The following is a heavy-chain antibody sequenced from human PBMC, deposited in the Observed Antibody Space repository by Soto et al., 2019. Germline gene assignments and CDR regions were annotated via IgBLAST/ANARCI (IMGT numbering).Heavy chain of an antibody. D-gene: IGHD6-19*01. CDR2: ISVSSSYI. Sequence: EVPLVESGGGLVRPGGSLRLSCVASRSAFSSYSISWVRQAPGKGLEWVSSISVSSSYIYYAASVKGRFIISRDNEATSVYLQMKNLRADDTAVYYCATIQRSGPSWGMDVWGQGTTVIVSS. V-gene: IGHV3-21*01. CDR3: ATIQRSGPSWGMDV. CDR1: RSAFSSYS. J-gene: IGHJ6*02.